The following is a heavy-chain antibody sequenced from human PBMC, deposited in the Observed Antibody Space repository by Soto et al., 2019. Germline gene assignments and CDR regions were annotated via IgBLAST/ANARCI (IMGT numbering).Heavy chain of an antibody. CDR3: ARDGDFWSGPSRGYFDY. J-gene: IGHJ4*02. CDR2: TYYRSKWYN. Sequence: SQTLSLTFAISGDSVSSNSSAWNWIRQSPSRGLEWLGRTYYRSKWYNDYAVSVKSRITINPDTSKNQFSLQLNSVTPEDTAVYYCARDGDFWSGPSRGYFDYWGQGTLVTVSS. D-gene: IGHD3-3*01. V-gene: IGHV6-1*01. CDR1: GDSVSSNSSA.